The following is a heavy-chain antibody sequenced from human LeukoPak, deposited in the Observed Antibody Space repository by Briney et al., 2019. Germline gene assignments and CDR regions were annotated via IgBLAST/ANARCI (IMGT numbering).Heavy chain of an antibody. Sequence: SETLSLTCTVSGGSLGNYYWSWLRQPAGKGLEWIGRIYPTGHTHYNPSLKSRVTMSVDTSKNQFSLKMTSLTAADTAVYYCARVPPSSEYYYDSSGYYPYWYFDLWGRGTLVTVSS. V-gene: IGHV4-4*07. CDR1: GGSLGNYY. D-gene: IGHD3-22*01. CDR2: IYPTGHT. CDR3: ARVPPSSEYYYDSSGYYPYWYFDL. J-gene: IGHJ2*01.